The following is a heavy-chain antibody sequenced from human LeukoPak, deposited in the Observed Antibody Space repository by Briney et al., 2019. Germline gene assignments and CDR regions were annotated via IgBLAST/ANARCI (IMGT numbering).Heavy chain of an antibody. CDR2: IIPIFGTA. D-gene: IGHD3-16*02. Sequence: SVKVSCTASGYTFTSYGISWVRQAPGQGLEWMGGIIPIFGTANYAQKFQGRVTITADESTSTAYMELSSLRSEDTAVYYCARSRELSLHAYNWFDPWGQGTLVTVSS. J-gene: IGHJ5*02. CDR3: ARSRELSLHAYNWFDP. CDR1: GYTFTSYG. V-gene: IGHV1-69*13.